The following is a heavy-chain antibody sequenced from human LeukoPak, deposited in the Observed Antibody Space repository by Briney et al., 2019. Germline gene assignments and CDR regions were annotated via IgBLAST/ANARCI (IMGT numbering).Heavy chain of an antibody. Sequence: GGSLRLSCAASGFTFSDYYMSWIRQAPGKGLEWVSYISSSSSYTNYADSVKGRFTISRDNAKNSLYLQMNSLRAEDTAAYYCARSLIVANPLDVWGKGTTVTVSS. J-gene: IGHJ6*04. CDR2: ISSSSSYT. CDR3: ARSLIVANPLDV. V-gene: IGHV3-11*06. CDR1: GFTFSDYY. D-gene: IGHD5-12*01.